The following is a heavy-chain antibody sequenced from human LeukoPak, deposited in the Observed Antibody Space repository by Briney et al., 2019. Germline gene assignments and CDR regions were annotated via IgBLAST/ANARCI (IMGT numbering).Heavy chain of an antibody. J-gene: IGHJ4*02. V-gene: IGHV3-53*01. Sequence: PGGSLRLSCAASGFTVSGNYMSWARQAPGKGLEWVSVIYSGGSTYYADSVKGRFTISRDNSKNTLYLQMNSLRAEDTAVYYCATLGYSSSWSFDYWGQGTLVTVSS. D-gene: IGHD6-13*01. CDR1: GFTVSGNY. CDR3: ATLGYSSSWSFDY. CDR2: IYSGGST.